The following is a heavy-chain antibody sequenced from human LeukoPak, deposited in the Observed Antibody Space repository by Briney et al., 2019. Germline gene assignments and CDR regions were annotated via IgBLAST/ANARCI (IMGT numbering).Heavy chain of an antibody. D-gene: IGHD6-13*01. CDR1: GFTFSTYE. CDR3: AREKQQLEDYFDY. Sequence: GGSLRLSCAASGFTFSTYEMNWVRQAPGRGREWVSYISSSGSTIFYADSVKGRFIISRDNAKNSLHLQMNSLRAEDTAVYYCAREKQQLEDYFDYWGQGTLVTVSS. CDR2: ISSSGSTI. V-gene: IGHV3-48*03. J-gene: IGHJ4*02.